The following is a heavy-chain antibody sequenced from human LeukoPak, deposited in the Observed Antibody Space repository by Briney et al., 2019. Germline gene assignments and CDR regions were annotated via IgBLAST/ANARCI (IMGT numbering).Heavy chain of an antibody. CDR1: GYTFTSYA. CDR3: ARIKWFGDVRYFDY. CDR2: INTNTGNP. V-gene: IGHV7-4-1*02. D-gene: IGHD3-10*01. J-gene: IGHJ4*02. Sequence: ASVKLSCKASGYTFTSYAMNWVRQAPGQGLEWMGWINTNTGNPTYAQGFTGRFVFSLDTSVSTAYLQISSLKAEDTAVYYCARIKWFGDVRYFDYWGQGTLVTVSS.